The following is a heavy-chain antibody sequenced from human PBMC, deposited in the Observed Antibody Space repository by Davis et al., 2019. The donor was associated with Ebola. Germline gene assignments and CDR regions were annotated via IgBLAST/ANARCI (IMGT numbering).Heavy chain of an antibody. CDR2: ISQSGST. V-gene: IGHV4-4*02. Sequence: SETLSLTCAVSGDSISSSNWWSWVRQPPGKGLEWIGEISQSGSTNYNPSLKSRVTISLDTSKNQFSLKLNSVTAADTAVYYCARQFDPWGQGILVTVSS. CDR1: GDSISSSNW. J-gene: IGHJ5*02. CDR3: ARQFDP.